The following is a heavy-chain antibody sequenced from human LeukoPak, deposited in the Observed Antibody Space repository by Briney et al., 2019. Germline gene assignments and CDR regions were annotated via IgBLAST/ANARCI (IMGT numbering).Heavy chain of an antibody. CDR3: AKRFARYHNIVVVPAAIWFPFDI. Sequence: GGSLRLSCAASGFTFSSYAMSWARQAPGKGLEWVSAISGSGGSTYYADSVKGRFTISRDNSKNTLYLQMNSLRAEDTAVYYCAKRFARYHNIVVVPAAIWFPFDIWGQGTMVTVSS. CDR1: GFTFSSYA. D-gene: IGHD2-2*01. V-gene: IGHV3-23*01. J-gene: IGHJ3*02. CDR2: ISGSGGST.